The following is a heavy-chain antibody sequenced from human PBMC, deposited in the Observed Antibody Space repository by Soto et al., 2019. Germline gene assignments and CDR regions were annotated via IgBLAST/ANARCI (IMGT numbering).Heavy chain of an antibody. J-gene: IGHJ4*02. Sequence: SETLSLTCTVSGGSISRSSYYWGWIRQPPGKGLEWIGSIYYSGSTYYNPSLKSRVTISVDTSKNQFSLKLSSVTAADTAVYYCARQAYSSNPVDYWGQGTLVTVSS. CDR2: IYYSGST. CDR1: GGSISRSSYY. CDR3: ARQAYSSNPVDY. V-gene: IGHV4-39*01. D-gene: IGHD6-13*01.